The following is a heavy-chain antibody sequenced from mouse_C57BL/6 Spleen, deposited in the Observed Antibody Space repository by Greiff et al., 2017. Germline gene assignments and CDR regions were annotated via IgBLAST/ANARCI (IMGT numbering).Heavy chain of an antibody. Sequence: EVQGVESGGGLVKPGGSLKLSCAASGFTFSSYAMSWVRQTPEKRLEWVATISDGGSYTYYPDNVKGRFTISRDNAKNNLYLQMSHLKSEDTAMYYCARGGYSNYSYYFDYWGQGTTLTVSS. CDR2: ISDGGSYT. D-gene: IGHD2-5*01. CDR3: ARGGYSNYSYYFDY. CDR1: GFTFSSYA. V-gene: IGHV5-4*01. J-gene: IGHJ2*01.